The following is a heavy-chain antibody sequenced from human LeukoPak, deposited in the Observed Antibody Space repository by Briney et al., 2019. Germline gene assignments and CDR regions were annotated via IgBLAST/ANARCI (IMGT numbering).Heavy chain of an antibody. V-gene: IGHV3-74*01. D-gene: IGHD2-15*01. CDR2: INSDGSST. J-gene: IGHJ6*02. CDR1: GFTFSSYW. Sequence: GGSLRLSCAASGFTFSSYWMHWVRQAPGKGLVWVSRINSDGSSTSYADSVKGRFTISRDNAKNTLYLQMNSLRAEDTAVYYCAREWVYCSGGSCSGVGMDVWDQGTTVTVSS. CDR3: AREWVYCSGGSCSGVGMDV.